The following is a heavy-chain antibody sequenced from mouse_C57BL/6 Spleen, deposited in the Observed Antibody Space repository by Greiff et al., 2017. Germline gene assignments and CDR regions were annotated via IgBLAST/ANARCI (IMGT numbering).Heavy chain of an antibody. CDR1: GYTFTDYY. V-gene: IGHV1-76*01. CDR2: IYPGSGNT. Sequence: QVQLQQSGAELVRPGASVKLSCKASGYTFTDYYINWVKQRPGQGLEWIARIYPGSGNTYYNEKFKGKATLTAEKSSSTAYMQLSSLTSEDSAVYVCARWDYYGSSAYWGQGTTLTVSS. J-gene: IGHJ2*01. D-gene: IGHD1-1*01. CDR3: ARWDYYGSSAY.